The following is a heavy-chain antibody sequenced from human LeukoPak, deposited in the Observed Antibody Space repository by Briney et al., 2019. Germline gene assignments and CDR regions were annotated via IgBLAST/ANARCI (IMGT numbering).Heavy chain of an antibody. CDR2: IKTDGSET. CDR3: ARVYVGSTTTCPFDY. J-gene: IGHJ4*02. Sequence: GSLRLSCAASGFTFSDYWMHWVRQGPGKGLVWVSRIKTDGSETSYADSVKGRFTISRDNAKNTLYLRMNSLRAEDTAVYYCARVYVGSTTTCPFDYWGQGTLVTVSS. D-gene: IGHD3-16*01. CDR1: GFTFSDYW. V-gene: IGHV3-74*01.